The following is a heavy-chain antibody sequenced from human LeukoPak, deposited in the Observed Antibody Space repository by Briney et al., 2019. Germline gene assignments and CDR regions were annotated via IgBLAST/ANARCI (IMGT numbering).Heavy chain of an antibody. CDR2: IYYSGST. D-gene: IGHD6-13*01. CDR3: ARESTGSSWYDDY. CDR1: GGSISSGGYY. V-gene: IGHV4-31*03. J-gene: IGHJ4*02. Sequence: PSETLSLTCTVSGGSISSGGYYWSWIRQHPGKGLEWIGYIYYSGSTYYNPSLKSRVTISVDTSKNQFSLKLSSVTAADTAVYYCARESTGSSWYDDYWGQGTLVTVSS.